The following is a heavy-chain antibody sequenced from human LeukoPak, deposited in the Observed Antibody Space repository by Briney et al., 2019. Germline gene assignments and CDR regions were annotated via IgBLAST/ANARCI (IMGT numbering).Heavy chain of an antibody. CDR3: ARAPLTGEGDYYYYYYMDV. V-gene: IGHV1-69*13. D-gene: IGHD7-27*01. CDR1: GGTFSSYA. J-gene: IGHJ6*03. CDR2: IIPIFGTA. Sequence: SVKVSCKASGGTFSSYAISWVRQAPGQGLEWMGGIIPIFGTANYAQKFQGRVTITADESTSTAYMELSSLRAEDTAVYYCARAPLTGEGDYYYYYYMDVWGKGTTVTVSS.